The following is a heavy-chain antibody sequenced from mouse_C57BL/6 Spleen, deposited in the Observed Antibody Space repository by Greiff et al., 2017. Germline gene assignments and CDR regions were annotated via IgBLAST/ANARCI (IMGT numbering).Heavy chain of an antibody. J-gene: IGHJ2*01. D-gene: IGHD2-2*01. CDR3: ARRGYYGYDDGYYFDY. CDR2: IDPNSGGT. V-gene: IGHV1-72*01. CDR1: GYTFTSYW. Sequence: QVQLQQPGAELVKPGASVKLSCKASGYTFTSYWMHWVKQRPGRGLGWIGRIDPNSGGTKYNEKFKSKATLTVDKPSSTAYMQLSSLTSEDSAVYYCARRGYYGYDDGYYFDYWGQGTTLTVSS.